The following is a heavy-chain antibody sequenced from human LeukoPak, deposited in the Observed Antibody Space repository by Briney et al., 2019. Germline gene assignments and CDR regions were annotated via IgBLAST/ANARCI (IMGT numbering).Heavy chain of an antibody. Sequence: ASVTVSCKASGYTFTGYYMHWVRQAPGQGLEGMGWINPNSGGTNYAQKFQGRVTMTRDTSISTAYMELSRLRSDDTAVYYCARLPYSSSSDPPRDYWGQGTLVTVSS. D-gene: IGHD6-6*01. CDR3: ARLPYSSSSDPPRDY. CDR1: GYTFTGYY. V-gene: IGHV1-2*02. J-gene: IGHJ4*02. CDR2: INPNSGGT.